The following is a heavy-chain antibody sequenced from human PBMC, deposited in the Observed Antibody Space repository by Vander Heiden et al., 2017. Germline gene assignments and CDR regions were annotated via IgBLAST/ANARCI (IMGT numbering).Heavy chain of an antibody. J-gene: IGHJ2*01. CDR1: GYTFTSYD. D-gene: IGHD2-2*01. CDR2: INPNMCNT. Sequence: HVQLVQSGAEVKKHVDSVKVSCKASGYTFTSYDINCVRQATGQGLEWMGWINPNMCNTGYAQKFQGRVTMTRNTSISTAYMELSSLRSEDTAVYYCARVPSRPSRPKGYWYFDLWGRGTLVTVSS. V-gene: IGHV1-8*01. CDR3: ARVPSRPSRPKGYWYFDL.